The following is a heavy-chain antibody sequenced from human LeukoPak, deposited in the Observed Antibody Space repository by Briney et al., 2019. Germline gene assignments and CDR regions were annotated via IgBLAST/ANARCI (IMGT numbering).Heavy chain of an antibody. D-gene: IGHD4-11*01. J-gene: IGHJ4*02. V-gene: IGHV4-4*07. Sequence: PSETLSLTCTVSGNSISSYYWSWIRQPAGKGLEWIGRIYTSGSTNYNPSLKSRVTMSVDTSKNQFSLNLSSVTAADTAVYYCARETTGLARYFDYWSQGTLVTVSS. CDR3: ARETTGLARYFDY. CDR2: IYTSGST. CDR1: GNSISSYY.